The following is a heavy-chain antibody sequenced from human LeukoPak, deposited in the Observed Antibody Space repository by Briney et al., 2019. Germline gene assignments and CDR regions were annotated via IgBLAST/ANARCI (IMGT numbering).Heavy chain of an antibody. CDR1: GGSISSYY. CDR2: IYYSGST. V-gene: IGHV4-59*01. J-gene: IGHJ4*02. Sequence: SETLSLTWTVSGGSISSYYWSWIRQPAGKGLEWIGYIYYSGSTNYNPSLKSRVTISVDTSKNQFSLKLSSVTAADTAVYYCARDIYLEWSPAADYWGQGTLVTVSS. CDR3: ARDIYLEWSPAADY. D-gene: IGHD3-3*01.